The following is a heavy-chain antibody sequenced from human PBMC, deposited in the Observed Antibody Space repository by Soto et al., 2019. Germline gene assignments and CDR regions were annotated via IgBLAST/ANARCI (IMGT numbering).Heavy chain of an antibody. Sequence: SETLSLTCTVSGGSISSYYWSWIRQPPGKGLEWIGYIYYSGSTNYNPSLKSRVTISVDTSKNQFSLKLSSVTAADTAVYYCASTRFEEYGGYSYGPGSYYYGMDVWGQGTTVTVSS. CDR1: GGSISSYY. CDR2: IYYSGST. J-gene: IGHJ6*02. CDR3: ASTRFEEYGGYSYGPGSYYYGMDV. D-gene: IGHD5-18*01. V-gene: IGHV4-59*01.